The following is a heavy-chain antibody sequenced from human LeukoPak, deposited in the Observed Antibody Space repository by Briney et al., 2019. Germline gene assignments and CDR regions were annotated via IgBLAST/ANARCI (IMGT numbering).Heavy chain of an antibody. CDR2: INPSGGST. D-gene: IGHD2-2*01. CDR3: ARDQVRALGYCSSTSCPMLDY. CDR1: GYTFTSYY. Sequence: GASVKVSCKASGYTFTSYYMHWVRQAPGQGLEWMGIINPSGGSTSYAQKFQGRVTMTRDTSTSTVYMELSSLRSEDTAVYYCARDQVRALGYCSSTSCPMLDYWGQGTLVTVSS. V-gene: IGHV1-46*03. J-gene: IGHJ4*02.